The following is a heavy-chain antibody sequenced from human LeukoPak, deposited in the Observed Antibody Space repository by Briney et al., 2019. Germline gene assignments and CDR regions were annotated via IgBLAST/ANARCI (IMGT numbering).Heavy chain of an antibody. Sequence: SETLSLTCTVSGGSISSYYWSWIRQPPGKGLEWIGYIYYSGSTNYNPSLKSRVTISVDTSKNQFSLKLGSVTAADTAVYYCARDGEMATTTYNWFDPWGQGTLVIVSS. CDR3: ARDGEMATTTYNWFDP. CDR1: GGSISSYY. CDR2: IYYSGST. D-gene: IGHD5-24*01. V-gene: IGHV4-59*01. J-gene: IGHJ5*02.